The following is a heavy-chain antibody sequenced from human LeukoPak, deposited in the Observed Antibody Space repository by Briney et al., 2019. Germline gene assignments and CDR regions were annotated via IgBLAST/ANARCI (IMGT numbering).Heavy chain of an antibody. CDR2: IYYSGST. J-gene: IGHJ5*02. V-gene: IGHV4-39*07. D-gene: IGHD6-13*01. CDR3: ARGEDIAAAGNWFDP. CDR1: GGSISSSSYY. Sequence: PSETLSLTCTVSGGSISSSSYYWGWIRQPPGKGLEWIGSIYYSGSTYYNPSLKSRVTISVDTSKNQFSLKLSSVTAADTAVYYCARGEDIAAAGNWFDPWGQGTLVTVSS.